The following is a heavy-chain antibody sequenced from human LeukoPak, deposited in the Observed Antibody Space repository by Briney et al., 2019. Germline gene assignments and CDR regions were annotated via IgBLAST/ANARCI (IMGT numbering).Heavy chain of an antibody. CDR2: ISGSGGST. V-gene: IGHV3-23*01. CDR1: GFTFSSYA. D-gene: IGHD1-26*01. J-gene: IGHJ4*02. CDR3: AKDLGGSYYGGEGYDY. Sequence: PGGSLRLSCAASGFTFSSYAMSWVRQAPGKGLEWVSAISGSGGSTYYADSVKGRFTISRDNSKNTLSLQMNSLRAEDTAVYYCAKDLGGSYYGGEGYDYWGQGTLVTVSS.